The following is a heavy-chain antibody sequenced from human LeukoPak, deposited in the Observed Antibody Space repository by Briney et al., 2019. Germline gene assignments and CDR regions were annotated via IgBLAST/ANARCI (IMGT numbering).Heavy chain of an antibody. Sequence: GASVKVSCKASGYTFTGYYMHWVRQAPGQGLEWMGWINPNSGGTNYAQKFQGRVTMTRDTSISTAYMELSRLRSDDTAVYYCARVQTGKRYYYYMDVWGKGTTVTVSS. CDR2: INPNSGGT. CDR1: GYTFTGYY. D-gene: IGHD1-1*01. J-gene: IGHJ6*03. CDR3: ARVQTGKRYYYYMDV. V-gene: IGHV1-2*02.